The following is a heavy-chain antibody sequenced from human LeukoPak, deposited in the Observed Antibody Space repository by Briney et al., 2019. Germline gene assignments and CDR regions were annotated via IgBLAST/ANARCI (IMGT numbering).Heavy chain of an antibody. CDR1: GGSISSGGYY. J-gene: IGHJ4*02. Sequence: PSETLSLTCTVSGGSISSGGYYWSWIRQPPGKGLEWIGYIYHSGSTYYNPSLKSRVTISVDKSKNQFSLKLSSVTAADTAVYYCARATQGVPAAMEWYFDYWGQGTLVTVSS. V-gene: IGHV4-30-2*05. CDR2: IYHSGST. CDR3: ARATQGVPAAMEWYFDY. D-gene: IGHD2-2*01.